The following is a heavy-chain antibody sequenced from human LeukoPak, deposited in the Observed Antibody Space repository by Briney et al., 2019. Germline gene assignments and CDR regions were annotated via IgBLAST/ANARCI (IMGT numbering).Heavy chain of an antibody. J-gene: IGHJ5*02. CDR1: GGSISSGDYY. D-gene: IGHD6-19*01. CDR3: ASGGGPYSSGWHYGEFDP. Sequence: SQTLSLTCTVSGGSISSGDYYWSWIRQPPGKGLEWIGYIYYSGSTYYNPSLKSRVTISVDTSKNQFSLKLSSVTAADTAVYYCASGGGPYSSGWHYGEFDPWGQGTLVTVSS. CDR2: IYYSGST. V-gene: IGHV4-30-4*01.